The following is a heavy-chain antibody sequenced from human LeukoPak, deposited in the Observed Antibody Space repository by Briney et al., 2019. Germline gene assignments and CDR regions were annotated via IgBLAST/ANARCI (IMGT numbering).Heavy chain of an antibody. CDR2: INPSGGGT. CDR3: ASASGYYAPPDY. Sequence: ASVKVSCKASGYAFTRYYIHWVRQAPGQGLEWMGIINPSGGGTSNAQKFQGRVTMTRDTPTSTVYMEVSSLTSEDTAVYYCASASGYYAPPDYWGQGTLVTVSS. J-gene: IGHJ4*02. D-gene: IGHD3-22*01. CDR1: GYAFTRYY. V-gene: IGHV1-46*01.